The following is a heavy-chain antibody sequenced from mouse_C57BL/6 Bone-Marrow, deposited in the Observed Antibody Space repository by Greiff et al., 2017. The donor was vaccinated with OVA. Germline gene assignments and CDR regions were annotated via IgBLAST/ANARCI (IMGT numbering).Heavy chain of an antibody. CDR2: IWWDDDK. D-gene: IGHD1-1*01. V-gene: IGHV8-8*01. J-gene: IGHJ1*03. CDR1: GFSLSTFGMG. Sequence: QVQLKESGPGILQPSQTLSLTCSFSGFSLSTFGMGVGWIRQPSGKGLEWLAHIWWDDDKYYNPALKSLLTISKDTSKNQVFLKIANVDTADTATYYCAREFSHYYGSSYWYFDVWGTGTTVTVSS. CDR3: AREFSHYYGSSYWYFDV.